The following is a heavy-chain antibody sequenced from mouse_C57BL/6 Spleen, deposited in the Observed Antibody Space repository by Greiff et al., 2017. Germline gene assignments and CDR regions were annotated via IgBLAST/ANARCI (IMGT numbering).Heavy chain of an antibody. CDR2: IYPGDGDT. V-gene: IGHV1-80*01. J-gene: IGHJ4*01. CDR3: ARDYYGSSWKYAMDY. Sequence: QVQLKQSGAELVKPGASVKISCKASGYAFSSYWMNWVKQRPGKGLEWIGQIYPGDGDTNYNGKFKGKATLTADKSSSTAYMQLSSLTSEDSAVYFCARDYYGSSWKYAMDYWGQGTSVTVSS. CDR1: GYAFSSYW. D-gene: IGHD1-1*01.